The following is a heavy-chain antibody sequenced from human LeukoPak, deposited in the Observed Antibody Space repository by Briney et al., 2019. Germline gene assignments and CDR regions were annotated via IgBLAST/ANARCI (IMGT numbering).Heavy chain of an antibody. J-gene: IGHJ5*02. CDR1: GFTVGSIY. CDR3: ARDSYQDYYGRFDP. D-gene: IGHD3-10*01. CDR2: IYSGGNT. Sequence: GGSLRLSCAASGFTVGSIYMNWVRQAPGKGLEWVSVIYSGGNTYYADSVKGRFTISRDNSKNTVYLQMNSLRAEDTAMYYCARDSYQDYYGRFDPWGQGTLVIVSS. V-gene: IGHV3-53*01.